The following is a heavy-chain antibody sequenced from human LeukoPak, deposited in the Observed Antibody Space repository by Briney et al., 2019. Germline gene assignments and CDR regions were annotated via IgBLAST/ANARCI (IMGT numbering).Heavy chain of an antibody. V-gene: IGHV1-2*02. CDR2: INPNSGGT. D-gene: IGHD3-22*01. CDR1: GYTFTGYY. Sequence: ASVKVSCKASGYTFTGYYMHWVRQAPGQGLEWMGWINPNSGGTNYAQKFQGRVTMTRDTSISTAYMELSRLRSDDTAVYYCARATYYYDSSGYHDAFDIWGQGTMVTVSS. J-gene: IGHJ3*02. CDR3: ARATYYYDSSGYHDAFDI.